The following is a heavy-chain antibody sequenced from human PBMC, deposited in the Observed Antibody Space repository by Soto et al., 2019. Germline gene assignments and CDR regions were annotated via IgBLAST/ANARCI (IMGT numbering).Heavy chain of an antibody. V-gene: IGHV3-48*03. CDR1: GFTFSNYE. D-gene: IGHD1-26*01. CDR2: ISSRGSII. Sequence: GGSLRLSCVASGFTFSNYEMNWVRQAPGRGLECVSYISSRGSIIYYADSVKGRFTISRDNAKNSLYLQMSRLRSDDTAVYYCARAGVGAALLGMDVWGQGTTVTVSS. CDR3: ARAGVGAALLGMDV. J-gene: IGHJ6*02.